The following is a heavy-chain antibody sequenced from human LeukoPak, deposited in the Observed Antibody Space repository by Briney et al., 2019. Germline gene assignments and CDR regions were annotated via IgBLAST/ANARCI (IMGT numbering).Heavy chain of an antibody. CDR2: IEPAGSET. Sequence: PGGSLRLSCAASGFRFSTYWMTWVRQAAGKGLEWVANIEPAGSETYYVDPVKGRFTISRDNAKNLLYLQMNSLRAEDTAVYYCGRFGDEAAVDYWGQGTLVTVSS. CDR1: GFRFSTYW. D-gene: IGHD3-10*01. CDR3: GRFGDEAAVDY. V-gene: IGHV3-7*01. J-gene: IGHJ4*02.